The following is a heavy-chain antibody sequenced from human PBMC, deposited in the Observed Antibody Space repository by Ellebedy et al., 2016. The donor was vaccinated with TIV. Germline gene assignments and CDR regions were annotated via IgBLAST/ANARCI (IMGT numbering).Heavy chain of an antibody. Sequence: GESLKISCAASGFTFSNYAMSWVRQAPGKGLEWVSGVSGSGGATYYADSVKGRFTIARDNSKNTLYVQMNSLRAEDTAVYYCAKEEGFWSGYYPIDYWGQGTLVTVSS. CDR1: GFTFSNYA. V-gene: IGHV3-23*01. CDR3: AKEEGFWSGYYPIDY. CDR2: VSGSGGAT. J-gene: IGHJ4*02. D-gene: IGHD3-3*01.